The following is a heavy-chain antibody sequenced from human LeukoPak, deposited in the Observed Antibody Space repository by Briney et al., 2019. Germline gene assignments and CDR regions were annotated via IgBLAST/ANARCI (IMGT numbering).Heavy chain of an antibody. CDR1: GGSINSDY. J-gene: IGHJ5*02. Sequence: PSETLSLTCTVSGGSINSDYWSWIRQPPGKGLEWIGYIYYSGSTNYNPSLKSRVTMSVDTSKNQFSLKLSSVTAADTAVYYCARGKTMVRGVIPGWFDPWGQGTLVTVSS. CDR2: IYYSGST. CDR3: ARGKTMVRGVIPGWFDP. D-gene: IGHD3-10*01. V-gene: IGHV4-59*12.